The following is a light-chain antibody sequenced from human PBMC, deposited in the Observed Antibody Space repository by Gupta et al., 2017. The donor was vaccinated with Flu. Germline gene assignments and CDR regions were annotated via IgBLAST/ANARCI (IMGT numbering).Light chain of an antibody. CDR2: DAS. CDR3: QHRSIWPQVT. Sequence: ERATLSCRASQGLVNSLAWYQQKPGQAPRLLIYDASNRATGIPARFSGSGSGTDFTLTISSLEPEDFAVYYCQHRSIWPQVTFGQGTRLDIK. J-gene: IGKJ5*01. CDR1: QGLVNS. V-gene: IGKV3-11*01.